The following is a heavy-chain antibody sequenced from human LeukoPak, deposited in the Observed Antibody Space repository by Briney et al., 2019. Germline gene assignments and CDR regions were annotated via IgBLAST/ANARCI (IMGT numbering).Heavy chain of an antibody. V-gene: IGHV3-21*01. CDR1: GFRFSGHG. CDR2: ITPSGSIS. CDR3: ARDSASGYDLLYYFDY. D-gene: IGHD5-12*01. Sequence: GGTLRLSCAASGFRFSGHGINWVRQAPGKGLEWVSGITPSGSISYYADSVKGRFTISRDNAKNSLYLQMNSLRAEDTAVYYCARDSASGYDLLYYFDYWGQGTLVTVSS. J-gene: IGHJ4*02.